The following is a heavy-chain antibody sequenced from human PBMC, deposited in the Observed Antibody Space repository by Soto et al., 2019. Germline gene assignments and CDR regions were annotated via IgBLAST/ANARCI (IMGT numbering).Heavy chain of an antibody. CDR3: ATALVRFGELLFDY. V-gene: IGHV4-59*01. D-gene: IGHD3-10*01. J-gene: IGHJ4*02. CDR1: GGSISSYY. CDR2: IYYSGST. Sequence: QVQLQESGPGLVKPSETLSLTCTVSGGSISSYYWSWIRQPPGKGLEWIGYIYYSGSTNYNPSLKIRVTISVDTSKNQFSLKLSSVTAADTAVYYCATALVRFGELLFDYWGQGTLVTVSS.